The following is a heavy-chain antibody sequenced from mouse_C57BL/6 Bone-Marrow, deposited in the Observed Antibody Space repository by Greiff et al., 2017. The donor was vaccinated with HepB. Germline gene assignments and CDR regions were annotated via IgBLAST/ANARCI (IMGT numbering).Heavy chain of an antibody. D-gene: IGHD1-1*01. V-gene: IGHV1-74*01. J-gene: IGHJ2*01. CDR3: AIDDYGSSYDY. CDR2: IHPSDSDT. Sequence: QVQLKQPGAELVKPGASVKVSCKASGYTFTSYWMHWVKQRPGQGLEWIGRIHPSDSDTNYNQKFKGKATLTVDKSSSTAYMRISSLTSEDSAVYYCAIDDYGSSYDYWGQGTTLTVSS. CDR1: GYTFTSYW.